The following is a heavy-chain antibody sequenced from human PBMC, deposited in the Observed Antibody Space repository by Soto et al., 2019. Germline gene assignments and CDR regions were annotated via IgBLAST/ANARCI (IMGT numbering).Heavy chain of an antibody. D-gene: IGHD2-15*01. CDR3: AGPAGECSGGRCPYYYYGMDV. CDR1: GGTFSSYA. J-gene: IGHJ6*02. V-gene: IGHV1-69*12. Sequence: QVQLVQSGAEVKKPGSSVKVSCKASGGTFSSYAISWVRQAPGQGLEWMGGIIPIFGTANYAQKFQGRVTVTADESTSTAYMEMSSLRSEDTAVYYCAGPAGECSGGRCPYYYYGMDVWGQGTTVTVSS. CDR2: IIPIFGTA.